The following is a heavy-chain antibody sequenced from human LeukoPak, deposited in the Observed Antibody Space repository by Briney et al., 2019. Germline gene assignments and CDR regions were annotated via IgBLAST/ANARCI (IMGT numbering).Heavy chain of an antibody. V-gene: IGHV1-18*01. CDR3: ARDVLMGAIMGGGY. D-gene: IGHD1-26*01. CDR2: ISAYNGNT. Sequence: ASVKVSCKASGYTFTSYGIIWVRQAPGQGLEWMGWISAYNGNTSYAQKLQGRVTMTTDTSTSTAYMELRSLRSDDTAVYYCARDVLMGAIMGGGYWGQGTLVTVSS. J-gene: IGHJ4*02. CDR1: GYTFTSYG.